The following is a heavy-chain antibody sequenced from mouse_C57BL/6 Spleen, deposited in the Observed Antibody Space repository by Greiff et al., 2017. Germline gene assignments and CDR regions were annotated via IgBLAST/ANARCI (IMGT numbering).Heavy chain of an antibody. CDR1: GYTFTSYG. D-gene: IGHD2-4*01. CDR3: AREGYDYDGEAYYYAMDY. J-gene: IGHJ4*01. Sequence: VKLMESGAELARPGASVKLSCKASGYTFTSYGISWVKQRTGQGLEWIGEIYPRSGNTYYNEKFKGKATLTADKSSSTAYMELRSLTSEDSAVYFCAREGYDYDGEAYYYAMDYWGQGTSVTVSS. CDR2: IYPRSGNT. V-gene: IGHV1-81*01.